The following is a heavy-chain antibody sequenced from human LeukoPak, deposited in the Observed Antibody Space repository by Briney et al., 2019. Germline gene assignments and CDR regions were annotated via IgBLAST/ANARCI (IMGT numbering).Heavy chain of an antibody. CDR2: INPNSGGT. D-gene: IGHD4-17*01. CDR3: ARDLSYGDYFGY. V-gene: IGHV1-2*02. CDR1: GYTFTGYY. Sequence: GASVKVSCKASGYTFTGYYMHWVRQAPGQGLEWMGWINPNSGGTNYAQKFQGRVTMTRDTSISTAYMEPSRLRSDDTAVYYCARDLSYGDYFGYWGQGTLVTVSS. J-gene: IGHJ4*02.